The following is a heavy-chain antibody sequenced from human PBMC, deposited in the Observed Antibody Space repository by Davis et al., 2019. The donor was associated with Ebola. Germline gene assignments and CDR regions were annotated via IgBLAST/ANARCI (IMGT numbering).Heavy chain of an antibody. CDR3: AKVDYGDYGALGY. CDR1: GFTFDDYA. D-gene: IGHD4-17*01. CDR2: VSWNSGSI. Sequence: SLKISCAASGFTFDDYAMHWVRQAPGKGLEWVSGVSWNSGSIGYADSVKGRFTISRDNAKNSLYLQMNSLRAEDTAVYYCAKVDYGDYGALGYWGQGTLVTVSS. V-gene: IGHV3-9*01. J-gene: IGHJ4*02.